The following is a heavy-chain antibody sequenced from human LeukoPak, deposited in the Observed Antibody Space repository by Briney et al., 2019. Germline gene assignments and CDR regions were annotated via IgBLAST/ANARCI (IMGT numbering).Heavy chain of an antibody. Sequence: PGGSLRLSCAASRFTFRDYYTSWIRQAPEKGLEWVSYISSSVSTIYYADSVKGRFTISRDNAKNTLYLQINSLRAEDTAVYYCARDRRDYGSGSYYDYWGQGTLVTVSS. CDR3: ARDRRDYGSGSYYDY. V-gene: IGHV3-11*01. D-gene: IGHD3-10*01. CDR2: ISSSVSTI. J-gene: IGHJ4*02. CDR1: RFTFRDYY.